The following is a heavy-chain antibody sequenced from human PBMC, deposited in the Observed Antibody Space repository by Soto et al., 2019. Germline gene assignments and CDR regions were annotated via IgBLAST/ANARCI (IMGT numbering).Heavy chain of an antibody. V-gene: IGHV4-31*03. J-gene: IGHJ3*02. Sequence: PSETLSLTCTVSGDSISSGGYYWGWIRQLPGKGLEWIAYIYYRGNTFYNPSLQSRLSISVDTSKNQFSLKLTSVTAADTAVYYCARVGDYGDYEAFDIWGQGTMVTVSS. CDR2: IYYRGNT. D-gene: IGHD4-17*01. CDR1: GDSISSGGYY. CDR3: ARVGDYGDYEAFDI.